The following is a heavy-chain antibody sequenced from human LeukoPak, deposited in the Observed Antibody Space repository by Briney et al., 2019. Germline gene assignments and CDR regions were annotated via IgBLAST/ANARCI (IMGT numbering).Heavy chain of an antibody. J-gene: IGHJ4*02. D-gene: IGHD6-6*01. CDR2: ISAYNGNT. CDR1: GGTFTSYG. V-gene: IGHV1-18*01. CDR3: ARDTPSSIAALTIFDY. Sequence: ASVKVSCKASGGTFTSYGISWVRQAPGQGLEWMGWISAYNGNTNYAQKLQGRVTMTTDTSTSTAYMELRSLRSDDTAVYYCARDTPSSIAALTIFDYWGQGTLVTVSS.